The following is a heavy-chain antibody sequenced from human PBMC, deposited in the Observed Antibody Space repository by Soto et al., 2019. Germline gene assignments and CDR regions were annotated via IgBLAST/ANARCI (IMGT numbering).Heavy chain of an antibody. V-gene: IGHV3-48*02. CDR2: ISSSSSTI. CDR3: ARDSEAGADYYYYGMDV. D-gene: IGHD6-13*01. Sequence: GGSLRLSCAASGFTFSSYSMNWVRQAPGKGLEWVSYISSSSSTIYYADSVKGRFTISRDNAKNSLYLQVNSLRDEDTAVYYCARDSEAGADYYYYGMDVWGQGTTVTVSS. J-gene: IGHJ6*02. CDR1: GFTFSSYS.